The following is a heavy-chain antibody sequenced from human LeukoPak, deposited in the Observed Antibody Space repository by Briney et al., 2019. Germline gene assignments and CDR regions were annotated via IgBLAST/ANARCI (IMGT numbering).Heavy chain of an antibody. J-gene: IGHJ4*02. CDR1: GVTFRNAW. CDR2: SISRSGGVTT. V-gene: IGHV3-15*01. Sequence: GGSLRLSCAASGVTFRNAWMTWVRQAPGRGLEWVGRSISRSGGVTTEYAAPVKGRFTISRDDSRNTVYLQMNSLKIEDTAVYSCSAYYNGRGDYWGQGTLVTVSS. D-gene: IGHD3-10*01. CDR3: SAYYNGRGDY.